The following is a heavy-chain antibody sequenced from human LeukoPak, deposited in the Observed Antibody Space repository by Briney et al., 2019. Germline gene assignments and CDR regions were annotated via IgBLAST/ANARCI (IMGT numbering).Heavy chain of an antibody. J-gene: IGHJ6*03. V-gene: IGHV3-48*04. CDR3: ARVPMSYYYMDV. CDR1: GFIFGSHW. Sequence: GGSLRLSCAASGFIFGSHWMSWVRQAPGKGLEWVSYISSSGSTIYYADSVKGRFTISRDNAKNSLYLQMNSLRAEDTAVYYCARVPMSYYYMDVWGKGTTVTVSS. CDR2: ISSSGSTI.